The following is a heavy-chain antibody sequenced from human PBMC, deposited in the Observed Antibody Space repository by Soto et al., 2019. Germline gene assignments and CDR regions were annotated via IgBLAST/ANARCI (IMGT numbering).Heavy chain of an antibody. D-gene: IGHD1-7*01. CDR3: AKDRVGGTFYTPLAF. J-gene: IGHJ4*02. CDR1: GFNFDNYG. CDR2: ITYDGSFQ. V-gene: IGHV3-30*18. Sequence: GGSLSLSCQASGFNFDNYGMHWVRQAPGKGLEWVAVITYDGSFQYYADSVKGRFTISRDNSKNTLSLHLNTLKPEDTAVYHCAKDRVGGTFYTPLAFWGQGTLVTVSS.